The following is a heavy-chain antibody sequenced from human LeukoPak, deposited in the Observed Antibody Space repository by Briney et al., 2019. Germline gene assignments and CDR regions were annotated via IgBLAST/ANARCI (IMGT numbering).Heavy chain of an antibody. V-gene: IGHV1-18*01. J-gene: IGHJ4*02. D-gene: IGHD6-19*01. CDR2: ISAYNGNT. CDR3: ARAGIAVAGRVNFDY. Sequence: ASVKVSCKASGYTFSSYGISWVRQAPGQGLEWMGWISAYNGNTNYAQKLQGRVTMTTDTSTSTAYMELRSLRSDDTAVYYCARAGIAVAGRVNFDYWGQGTLVTVSS. CDR1: GYTFSSYG.